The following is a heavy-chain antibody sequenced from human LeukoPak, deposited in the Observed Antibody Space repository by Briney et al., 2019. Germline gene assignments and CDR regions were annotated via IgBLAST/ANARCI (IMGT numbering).Heavy chain of an antibody. CDR3: ARVQRVKFPLRYYFDY. Sequence: ASVKVSCKASGYTFTSYDINWVRQATGQGLEWMGWMNPNSGNTVYAQKFQGRVTMTWSTSTSTASMELSSLRSEDTAVYYCARVQRVKFPLRYYFDYWGQGTLVTVSS. V-gene: IGHV1-8*01. J-gene: IGHJ4*02. CDR2: MNPNSGNT. D-gene: IGHD3-10*01. CDR1: GYTFTSYD.